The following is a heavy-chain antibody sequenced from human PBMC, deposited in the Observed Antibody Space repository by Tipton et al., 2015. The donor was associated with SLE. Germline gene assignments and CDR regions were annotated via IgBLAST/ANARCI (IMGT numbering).Heavy chain of an antibody. CDR2: INHSGST. Sequence: LRLSCAVYGGSFSGYYWSWIRQPPGKGLEWIGEINHSGSTNYNPSLKSRVTISVDTSKNQFSLKLSSVTAADTAVYYCARGRRFLEWGYYYYGMDVWGQGTLVTVSS. CDR1: GGSFSGYY. J-gene: IGHJ6*02. CDR3: ARGRRFLEWGYYYYGMDV. D-gene: IGHD3-3*01. V-gene: IGHV4-34*01.